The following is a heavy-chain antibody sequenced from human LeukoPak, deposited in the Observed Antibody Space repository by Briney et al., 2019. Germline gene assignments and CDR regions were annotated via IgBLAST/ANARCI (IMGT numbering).Heavy chain of an antibody. J-gene: IGHJ4*02. CDR2: ISFDGRTK. D-gene: IGHD3-10*01. CDR1: KFTFSNYG. Sequence: GGSLRLSCTASKFTFSNYGMQWVRKAPGKGLEWVAVISFDGRTKYYADSVKGRFTLSRDNSRNTLDLQMNSLGPEDTAVYYCAKEYDSGGYGAYFDYWGRGTLVTVSS. CDR3: AKEYDSGGYGAYFDY. V-gene: IGHV3-30*18.